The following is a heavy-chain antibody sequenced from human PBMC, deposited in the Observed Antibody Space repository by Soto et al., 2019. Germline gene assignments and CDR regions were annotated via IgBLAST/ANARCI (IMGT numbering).Heavy chain of an antibody. CDR1: GGSISSSSYY. CDR2: IYYSGST. D-gene: IGHD3-10*01. J-gene: IGHJ5*02. Sequence: SETLSLTCTGSGGSISSSSYYWGWIRQPPGKGLEWIGSIYYSGSTYYNPSLKGRVTISVDTSKNQFSLKLSSVTAADTAVYYCARGAYYYGSGSYSWFAPRGQGTLVTVSS. V-gene: IGHV4-39*01. CDR3: ARGAYYYGSGSYSWFAP.